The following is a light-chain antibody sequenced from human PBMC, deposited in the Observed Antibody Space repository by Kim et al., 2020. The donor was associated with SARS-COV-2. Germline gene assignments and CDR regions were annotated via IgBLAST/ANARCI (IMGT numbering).Light chain of an antibody. CDR3: QQRSNWQGLT. Sequence: SPGERATLSCRASQSVCSYLAWYQQKLGQAPRLLIYDASNRATGIPARFSGSGSATDFTLTISSLEPEDFAVYYCQQRSNWQGLTFGGGTKVDIK. CDR1: QSVCSY. CDR2: DAS. V-gene: IGKV3-11*01. J-gene: IGKJ4*01.